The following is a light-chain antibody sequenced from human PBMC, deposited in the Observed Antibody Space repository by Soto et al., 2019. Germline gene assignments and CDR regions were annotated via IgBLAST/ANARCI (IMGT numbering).Light chain of an antibody. CDR2: DAS. V-gene: IGKV1-33*01. J-gene: IGKJ5*01. Sequence: DIQMTQSPSTLSASVGDRVTITCRASQSLSRWLAWFQQKPGRAPKLLIYDASNLEAGVPSRFRGSGSGTDFTFTISRLQPEDIATYYCQQYENLPTFGQGTRLEIK. CDR1: QSLSRW. CDR3: QQYENLPT.